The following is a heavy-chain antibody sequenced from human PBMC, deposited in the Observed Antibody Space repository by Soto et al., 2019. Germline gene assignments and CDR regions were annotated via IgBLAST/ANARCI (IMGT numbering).Heavy chain of an antibody. D-gene: IGHD2-15*01. Sequence: VASVKVSCKASGYTFTSYGISWVRQAPGQGLEWMGWISAYNGNTNYAQKLQGRVTMTTDTSTSTAYMELRSLRSDDTAVYYCARGSVVQDAYYYYYGMDVWGQGTTVTVSS. CDR2: ISAYNGNT. CDR1: GYTFTSYG. CDR3: ARGSVVQDAYYYYYGMDV. V-gene: IGHV1-18*04. J-gene: IGHJ6*02.